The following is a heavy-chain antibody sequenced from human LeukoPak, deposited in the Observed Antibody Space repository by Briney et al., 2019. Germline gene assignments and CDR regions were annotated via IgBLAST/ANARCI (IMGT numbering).Heavy chain of an antibody. J-gene: IGHJ4*02. CDR2: IKQDGSEK. D-gene: IGHD2-2*01. CDR3: ARDSPSSTSWGY. CDR1: GFTFNTYS. V-gene: IGHV3-7*01. Sequence: GGSLRLSCAASGFTFNTYSMHWVRQAPGKGLEWVANIKQDGSEKYYVDSVKGRFTISRDNAENSLYLQMNSLRAEDTAVYYCARDSPSSTSWGYWGQGTLVTVSS.